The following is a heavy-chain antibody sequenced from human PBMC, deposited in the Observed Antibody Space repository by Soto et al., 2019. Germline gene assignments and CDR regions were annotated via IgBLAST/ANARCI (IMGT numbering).Heavy chain of an antibody. J-gene: IGHJ4*02. CDR2: MNSDGSTT. V-gene: IGHV3-74*01. CDR1: GFTFGNYW. CDR3: ATAEFDY. Sequence: GGSLRLSCAASGFTFGNYWMHWVRQAPGKGLEWVSRMNSDGSTTNYADSVKGRFTVSRDNARNTLQLQMNSLRAEDTAVYYCATAEFDYWGPGTLVTVSS.